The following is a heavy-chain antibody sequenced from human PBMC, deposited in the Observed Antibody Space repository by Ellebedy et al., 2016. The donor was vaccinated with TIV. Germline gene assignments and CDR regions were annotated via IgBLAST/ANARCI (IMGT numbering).Heavy chain of an antibody. J-gene: IGHJ4*02. CDR2: LYSDDKT. V-gene: IGHV3-53*01. Sequence: PGGSLRLSCAASGFTVSTNYMSWVRQAPGKGLEWVSVLYSDDKTYYADSVKGRFTFSRDNSRNTVSLQMNSLRAEDTAVYYCATGARSEGGYWGQGTLVTVSS. CDR1: GFTVSTNY. CDR3: ATGARSEGGY. D-gene: IGHD2-15*01.